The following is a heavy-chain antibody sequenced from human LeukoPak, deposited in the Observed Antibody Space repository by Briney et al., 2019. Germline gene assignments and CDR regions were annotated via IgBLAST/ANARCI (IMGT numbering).Heavy chain of an antibody. D-gene: IGHD6-19*01. Sequence: GGSLRLSCGASGFTFSNYGMHWVRQAPGKGLEWVAFIRYDGSNKYYADSVKGRFTISRDDSKSTVYLQMNSLRDEDTAVYYCAKDSARIAVAGTPNYWGQGTLVTVSS. CDR3: AKDSARIAVAGTPNY. V-gene: IGHV3-30*02. CDR2: IRYDGSNK. J-gene: IGHJ4*02. CDR1: GFTFSNYG.